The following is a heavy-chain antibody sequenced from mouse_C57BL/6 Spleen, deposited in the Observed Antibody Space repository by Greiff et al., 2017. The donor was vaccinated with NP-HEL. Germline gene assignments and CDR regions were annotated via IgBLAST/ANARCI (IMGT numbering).Heavy chain of an antibody. CDR1: GYTFTSYW. Sequence: QVQLQQPGAELVKPGASVKMSCKASGYTFTSYWITWVKQRPGQGLEWIGDLYPGSGSTNYNEKFKSKATLTVDTSSSTAYMQLSSLTSEDSAVYYCARLLPANYDDYAMDYWGQGTSVTVSS. D-gene: IGHD2-4*01. V-gene: IGHV1-55*01. CDR3: ARLLPANYDDYAMDY. J-gene: IGHJ4*01. CDR2: LYPGSGST.